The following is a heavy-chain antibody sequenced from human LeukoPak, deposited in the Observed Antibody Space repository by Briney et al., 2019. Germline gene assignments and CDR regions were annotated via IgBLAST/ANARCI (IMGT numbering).Heavy chain of an antibody. D-gene: IGHD5-18*01. V-gene: IGHV3-21*01. J-gene: IGHJ4*02. Sequence: GGSLRLSCAASGFTFSSYSMNWVRQASGKGLEWVSSISSSSSYIYYADSVKGRFTISRDNAKNSLYLQMNSLRAEDTAVYYCARGTHGYSYGPTFEIDYWGQGTLVTVSS. CDR2: ISSSSSYI. CDR1: GFTFSSYS. CDR3: ARGTHGYSYGPTFEIDY.